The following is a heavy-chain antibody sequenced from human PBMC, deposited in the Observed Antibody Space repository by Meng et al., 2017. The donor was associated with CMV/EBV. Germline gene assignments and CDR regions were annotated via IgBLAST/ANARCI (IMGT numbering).Heavy chain of an antibody. D-gene: IGHD2-21*01. Sequence: GGSLRLSCAVSGFTFSSYSMNWVRQAPGKGLEWVSSISSSSSYIYYADSVKGRFTISRDNAKNSLYLQMNSLRAEDTAVYYCYTVAPSIPGYGMDVWGQGTTVTVSS. V-gene: IGHV3-21*01. CDR2: ISSSSSYI. CDR1: GFTFSSYS. J-gene: IGHJ6*02. CDR3: YTVAPSIPGYGMDV.